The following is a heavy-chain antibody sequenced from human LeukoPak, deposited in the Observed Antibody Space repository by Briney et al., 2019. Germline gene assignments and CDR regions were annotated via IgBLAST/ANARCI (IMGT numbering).Heavy chain of an antibody. CDR3: ARDRGDSGWNFDY. CDR2: INPNSGGT. D-gene: IGHD5-12*01. CDR1: GYTFTGYY. Sequence: GASVKASCKASGYTFTGYYMHWVRQAPGQGLEWMGWINPNSGGTNYAQKFQGRVTMTRDTSISTAYMELSRLRSDDTAVYYCARDRGDSGWNFDYWGQGTLVTVSS. V-gene: IGHV1-2*02. J-gene: IGHJ4*02.